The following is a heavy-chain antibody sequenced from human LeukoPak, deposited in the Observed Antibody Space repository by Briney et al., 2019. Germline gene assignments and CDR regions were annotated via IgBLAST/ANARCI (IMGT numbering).Heavy chain of an antibody. V-gene: IGHV3-30*03. CDR2: ISYDGSNK. CDR3: ATSSSLGPYGMDV. D-gene: IGHD6-13*01. CDR1: GFTFSSYG. J-gene: IGHJ6*02. Sequence: PGRSLRLSCAASGFTFSSYGMPWVRQAPGKGLEWVAVISYDGSNKYYADSVKGRFTISRDNSKNTLYLQMNSLRAEDTAVYYCATSSSLGPYGMDVRGQGTTVTVSS.